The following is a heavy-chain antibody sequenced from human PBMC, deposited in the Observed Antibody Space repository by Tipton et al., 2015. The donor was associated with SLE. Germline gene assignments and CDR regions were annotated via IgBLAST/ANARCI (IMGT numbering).Heavy chain of an antibody. D-gene: IGHD6-19*01. J-gene: IGHJ4*02. CDR2: IYYSGST. Sequence: TLSLTCTVSGGSISSSSYYWGWIRQPPGKGLEWIGSIYYSGSTYYNPSLKSRVTMSVDTSKNQFSLKLSSVTAVDTAVYYCARAPDGAVAGMSEYWGQGTLVTVSS. CDR1: GGSISSSSYY. V-gene: IGHV4-39*07. CDR3: ARAPDGAVAGMSEY.